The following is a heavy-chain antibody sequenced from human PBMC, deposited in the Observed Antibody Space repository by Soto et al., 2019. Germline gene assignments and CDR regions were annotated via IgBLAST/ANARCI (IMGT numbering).Heavy chain of an antibody. CDR2: ISAYNGNT. V-gene: IGHV1-18*01. D-gene: IGHD2-15*01. CDR1: GYTFTSYG. CDR3: ARGVLGCGCSCYEGYYYYYMHV. Sequence: ASVKVSCKASGYTFTSYGISWVRQAPGQGLEWMGWISAYNGNTNYAQKLQGRVTMTTDTSTSTAYMELRSLRSDDTAVYYCARGVLGCGCSCYEGYYYYYMHVSGKGTTVTVS. J-gene: IGHJ6*03.